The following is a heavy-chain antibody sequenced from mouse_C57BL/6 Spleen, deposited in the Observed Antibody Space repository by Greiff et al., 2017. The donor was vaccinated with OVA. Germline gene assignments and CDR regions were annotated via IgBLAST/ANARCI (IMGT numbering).Heavy chain of an antibody. J-gene: IGHJ4*01. V-gene: IGHV5-17*01. CDR1: GFTFSDYG. CDR2: ISSGSSTI. Sequence: EVMLVESGGGLVKPGGSLKLSCAASGFTFSDYGMHWVRQAPEKGLEWVAYISSGSSTIYYADTVKGRFTISRDNAKNTLFLQMTSLRSEDTAMYYCARDYKGGMDYWGQGTSVTVSS. CDR3: ARDYKGGMDY. D-gene: IGHD2-12*01.